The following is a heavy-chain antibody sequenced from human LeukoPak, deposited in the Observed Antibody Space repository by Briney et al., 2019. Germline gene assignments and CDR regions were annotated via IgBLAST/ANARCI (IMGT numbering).Heavy chain of an antibody. Sequence: GGSLRLSCAASGFTFDRFTIHWVRQTPGKGLEWVSLINRRGHTFYADSVKRRFTISRDNSRNSVFLQMNSLRPEDTALYHCAKEVDCPSDCLFFHSWGQGTLVTVSS. V-gene: IGHV3-43*01. J-gene: IGHJ4*02. CDR3: AKEVDCPSDCLFFHS. D-gene: IGHD2-21*02. CDR1: GFTFDRFT. CDR2: INRRGHT.